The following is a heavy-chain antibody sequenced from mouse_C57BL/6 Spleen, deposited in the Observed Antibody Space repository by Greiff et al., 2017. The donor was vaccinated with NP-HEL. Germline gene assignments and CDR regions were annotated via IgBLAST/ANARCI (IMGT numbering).Heavy chain of an antibody. J-gene: IGHJ1*03. CDR1: GYTFTSYW. CDR2: IHPNSGST. CDR3: AREDDGYFGV. V-gene: IGHV1-64*01. Sequence: QVQLQQPGAELVKPGASVKLSCKASGYTFTSYWMHWVKQRPGQGLEWIGMIHPNSGSTNYNEKFKSKATLTVAKSSSTAYMQLSSLTSEDAAVYYCAREDDGYFGVWGTGTTVTVAS. D-gene: IGHD2-12*01.